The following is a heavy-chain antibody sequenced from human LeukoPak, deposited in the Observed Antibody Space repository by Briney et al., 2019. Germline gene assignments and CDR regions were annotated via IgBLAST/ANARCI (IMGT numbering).Heavy chain of an antibody. J-gene: IGHJ4*02. CDR2: TYYQSKWYN. CDR1: GDSVSSNSAA. V-gene: IGHV6-1*01. Sequence: SQTLSVTCVISGDSVSSNSAAWNWIRQSPSRGLEWLGRTYYQSKWYNDYAVSVKSRITINPETSKNQFSLQLNSVTPEDTAVYYCARGRYISSWYYFDYCGQGTLVTVSS. D-gene: IGHD6-13*01. CDR3: ARGRYISSWYYFDY.